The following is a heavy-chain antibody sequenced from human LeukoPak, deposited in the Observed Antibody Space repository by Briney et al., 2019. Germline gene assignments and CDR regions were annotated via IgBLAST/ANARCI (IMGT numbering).Heavy chain of an antibody. CDR1: GFTFSSYG. D-gene: IGHD3-22*01. CDR3: ARDLNDSSGYVDYYFDY. CDR2: IWYDGSNK. J-gene: IGHJ4*02. V-gene: IGHV3-33*01. Sequence: GGSLRLSCAASGFTFSSYGMHWVRQAPGKGLEWVAVIWYDGSNKYYADSVKGRFTISRDNSKNTPYLQMNSLRAEDTAVYYCARDLNDSSGYVDYYFDYWGQGTLVTVSS.